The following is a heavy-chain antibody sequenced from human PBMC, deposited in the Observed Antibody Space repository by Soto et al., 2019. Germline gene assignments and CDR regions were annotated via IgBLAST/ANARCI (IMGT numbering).Heavy chain of an antibody. CDR2: INHSGST. J-gene: IGHJ3*02. V-gene: IGHV4-34*01. CDR3: ARGPVLVVAATPDNAFDI. CDR1: GGSFSGYY. D-gene: IGHD2-15*01. Sequence: QVQLQQWGAGLLKPSETLSLTCAVYGGSFSGYYWSWIRQPPGKGLEWIGEINHSGSTNYNPSLKCRVTISVDPSKNQFSLELSSVSAAYTAVYYCARGPVLVVAATPDNAFDIWGNGTMVTVSS.